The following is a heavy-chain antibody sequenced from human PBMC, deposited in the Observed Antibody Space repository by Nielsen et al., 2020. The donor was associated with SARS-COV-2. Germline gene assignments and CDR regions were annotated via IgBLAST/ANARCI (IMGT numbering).Heavy chain of an antibody. D-gene: IGHD3-10*01. Sequence: GESLKISCAASGFTFRSYGMHWVRQAPGKGLEWVAVISHDGSNKYYADSVKGRFTISRDNAKNSLYLQMNSLRAEDTAVYYCASTYYYGSGPFDYWGQGTLVTVSS. CDR3: ASTYYYGSGPFDY. J-gene: IGHJ4*02. CDR1: GFTFRSYG. V-gene: IGHV3-30*03. CDR2: ISHDGSNK.